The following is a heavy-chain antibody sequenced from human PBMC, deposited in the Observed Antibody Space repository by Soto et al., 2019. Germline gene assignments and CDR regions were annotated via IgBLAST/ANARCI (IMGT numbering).Heavy chain of an antibody. CDR2: IYYSGST. V-gene: IGHV4-31*03. D-gene: IGHD6-19*01. CDR3: ASGAVAVRYPEPLDY. J-gene: IGHJ4*02. Sequence: QVQLQESGPGLVKPSQTLSLTCTVSGGSISSGGYYWSWIRQHPGKGLEWIGYIYYSGSTYYTPSHKKRVTISVHTSKNQCTLKLSSVTAADTAVYYCASGAVAVRYPEPLDYWGQGTLVTVSS. CDR1: GGSISSGGYY.